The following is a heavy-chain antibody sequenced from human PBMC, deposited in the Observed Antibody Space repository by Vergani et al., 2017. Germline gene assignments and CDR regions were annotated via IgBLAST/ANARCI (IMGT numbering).Heavy chain of an antibody. D-gene: IGHD6-6*01. CDR2: IVTAGDT. V-gene: IGHV3-13*01. J-gene: IGHJ4*02. CDR1: GFTFSTYD. Sequence: VQLVESGGGLVQPGGSLRLSCAASGFTFSTYDMHWVRQAPGKGLEWVSGIVTAGDTYYPGPMKRRFTISRKNAKNSSYLPMNGLRAGDTAVYYYAGRDSSSPALDYWGQGTLVTVSS. CDR3: AGRDSSSPALDY.